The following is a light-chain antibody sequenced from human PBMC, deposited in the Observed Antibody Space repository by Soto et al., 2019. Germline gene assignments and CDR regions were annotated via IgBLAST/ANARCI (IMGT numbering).Light chain of an antibody. CDR3: QQYVTSPPGYT. Sequence: EIVLTQSPGTLSLSPGERATLSCRTSQSISSRDLAWYQQKPGQAPRLLIYATSSRATGIPDRFSGSGSGTDFTLTISRLEPEDFAVYSCQQYVTSPPGYTFGQGTKVDIK. CDR2: ATS. V-gene: IGKV3-20*01. J-gene: IGKJ2*01. CDR1: QSISSRD.